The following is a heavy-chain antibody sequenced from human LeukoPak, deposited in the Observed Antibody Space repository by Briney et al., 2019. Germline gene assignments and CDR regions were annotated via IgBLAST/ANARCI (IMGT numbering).Heavy chain of an antibody. CDR3: ARARRRAIDYYYYYYMDV. V-gene: IGHV1-8*01. D-gene: IGHD3-10*01. J-gene: IGHJ6*03. CDR2: MNPNSGNT. CDR1: GYTFTSYD. Sequence: ASVKVSCKASGYTFTSYDINWVRQATGQGLEWMGWMNPNSGNTGYAQKFQGGVTMTRNTSISTAYMELSSLRSEDTAVYYCARARRRAIDYYYYYYMDVWGKGTTVTVSS.